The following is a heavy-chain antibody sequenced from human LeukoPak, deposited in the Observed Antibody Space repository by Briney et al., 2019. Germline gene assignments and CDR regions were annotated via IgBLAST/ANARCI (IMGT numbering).Heavy chain of an antibody. J-gene: IGHJ3*01. Sequence: PSETLSLTRTVSGGSISSHYWTWIRQPPGKGLEWIGYIYNTGSTNYNPSLKSRVTISLDTSKNQFSLKLTSVTAADTAIYFCARDDYGVFDAFDLWGHGTVVTVSS. V-gene: IGHV4-59*08. CDR3: ARDDYGVFDAFDL. CDR2: IYNTGST. D-gene: IGHD3-16*01. CDR1: GGSISSHY.